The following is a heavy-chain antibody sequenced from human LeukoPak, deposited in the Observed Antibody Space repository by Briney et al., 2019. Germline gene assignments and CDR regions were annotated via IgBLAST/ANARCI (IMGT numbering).Heavy chain of an antibody. D-gene: IGHD3-16*01. J-gene: IGHJ4*02. CDR3: ARDSYDYTWGSYRHFDY. Sequence: GGSLRLSCEVSGFTFSSYWIHWVRQAPGKGLVWVSRFSDDEGRTVYADSVKGRFTISRDNSRNTLYLQVDSLGAEDTAVYYCARDSYDYTWGSYRHFDYWGQGTLVTVSS. V-gene: IGHV3-74*01. CDR2: FSDDEGRT. CDR1: GFTFSSYW.